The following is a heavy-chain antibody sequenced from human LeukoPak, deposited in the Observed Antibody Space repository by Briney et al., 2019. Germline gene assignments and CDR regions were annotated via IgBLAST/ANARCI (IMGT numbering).Heavy chain of an antibody. CDR3: ATGYTSGTRIDY. CDR1: GFTFSSYS. V-gene: IGHV3-21*01. Sequence: GGSLRLSCAASGFTFSSYSMNWVRQAPGKGLEWVSAISSSSSDIYYTDSVKGRFTISRDNANDFLYLQVSSLRAEDTAVYYCATGYTSGTRIDYWGQGTLVSVSS. CDR2: ISSSSSDI. J-gene: IGHJ4*02. D-gene: IGHD6-19*01.